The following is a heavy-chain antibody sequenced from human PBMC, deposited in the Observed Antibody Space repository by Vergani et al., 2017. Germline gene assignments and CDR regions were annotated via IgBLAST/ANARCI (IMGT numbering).Heavy chain of an antibody. CDR2: INSDGSST. J-gene: IGHJ4*02. CDR1: GFTFSSYW. CDR3: ASLSGYSYDFDY. V-gene: IGHV3-74*01. Sequence: EVQLVESGGGLVQPGGSPRLSCAASGFTFSSYWMHWVRQAPGKGLVWVSRINSDGSSTSYADSVKGRFTISRDNAKNTLYLQMNSLRAEDTAVYYCASLSGYSYDFDYWGQGTLVTVSS. D-gene: IGHD5-18*01.